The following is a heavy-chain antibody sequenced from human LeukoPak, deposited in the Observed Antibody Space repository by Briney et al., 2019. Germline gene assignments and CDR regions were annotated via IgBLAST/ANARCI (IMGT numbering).Heavy chain of an antibody. V-gene: IGHV4-34*01. CDR1: GGSFSGYY. D-gene: IGHD6-13*01. CDR2: INHSGSP. J-gene: IGHJ6*03. CDR3: ARVQGANIAAAVKGFSAYYYMDV. Sequence: SETMSLASVVYGGSFSGYYWSWNRQPPGKGLEWNGEINHSGSPNYNPSLKSRVTISVDTYKIQFSLKLSFVIAADTAVYYCARVQGANIAAAVKGFSAYYYMDVWGKGTTVTVSS.